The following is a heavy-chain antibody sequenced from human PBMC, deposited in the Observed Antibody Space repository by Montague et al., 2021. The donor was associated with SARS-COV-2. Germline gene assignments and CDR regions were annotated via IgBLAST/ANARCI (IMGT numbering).Heavy chain of an antibody. J-gene: IGHJ6*02. CDR3: ARWGEYYDSPYYYYAMDV. CDR2: TSYSGST. D-gene: IGHD3-3*01. CDR1: GGSISPYY. Sequence: SETLSLTCTVSGGSISPYYWSWIRQSPGKGLECIGYTSYSGSTDYNPSLKSRVTISIDTSKNQFSLKLSSVAAADTAVYYCARWGEYYDSPYYYYAMDVWGQGTTVTFSS. V-gene: IGHV4-59*12.